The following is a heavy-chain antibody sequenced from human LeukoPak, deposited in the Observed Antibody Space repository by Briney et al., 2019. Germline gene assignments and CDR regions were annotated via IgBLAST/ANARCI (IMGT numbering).Heavy chain of an antibody. CDR2: IYSGGST. CDR1: GFTVSSNY. J-gene: IGHJ4*02. D-gene: IGHD2-8*01. Sequence: GGSLRLSCAASGFTVSSNYMSWVRQAPGKGLEWVSVIYSGGSTYYADSVKGRFTISRDNSKNTLYLQMNSLRAEDTAVYYCASLEWRGHLDYWGQGTLVTVSS. CDR3: ASLEWRGHLDY. V-gene: IGHV3-53*01.